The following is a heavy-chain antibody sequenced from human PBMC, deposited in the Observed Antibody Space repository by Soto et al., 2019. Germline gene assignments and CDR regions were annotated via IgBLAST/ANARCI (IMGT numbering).Heavy chain of an antibody. CDR3: ARGPGCSSLSCPYYFDY. CDR2: MKLNRGNT. V-gene: IGHV1-8*01. D-gene: IGHD2-2*01. J-gene: IGHJ4*02. CDR1: GYTFTSND. Sequence: ASVKVSCKAAGYTFTSNDINWVRQVTGQGKERKGWMKLNRGNTGYAQKFQGRITMTRNTSISTAYMELSSLTSEDTAVYYCARGPGCSSLSCPYYFDYWGQGTLVTVSS.